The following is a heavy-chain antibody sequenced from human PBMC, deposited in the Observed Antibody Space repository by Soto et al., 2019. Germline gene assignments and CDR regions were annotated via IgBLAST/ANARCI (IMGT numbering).Heavy chain of an antibody. J-gene: IGHJ3*02. CDR1: GFTFSSYA. Sequence: GGSLRLSCAASGFTFSSYAMSWVRQAPGKGLEWVSAISGSGGSTYYADSVKGRFTISRDNSKNTLYLQMSSLRAEDTAVYYCAKVGGIWGSYRYLAAGAFDIWGQGTMVTVSS. V-gene: IGHV3-23*01. CDR2: ISGSGGST. CDR3: AKVGGIWGSYRYLAAGAFDI. D-gene: IGHD3-16*02.